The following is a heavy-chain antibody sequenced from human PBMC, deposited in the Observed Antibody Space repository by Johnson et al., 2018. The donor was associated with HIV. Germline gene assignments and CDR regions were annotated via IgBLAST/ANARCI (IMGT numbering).Heavy chain of an antibody. D-gene: IGHD3-22*01. CDR3: ARAPPYYGGYSVSDAFDI. CDR1: GFTFSSYA. J-gene: IGHJ3*02. CDR2: ISYDGSNK. V-gene: IGHV3-30-3*01. Sequence: VQLVESGGGLVQPGGSLRLSCAASGFTFSSYAMHWVRQAPGKGLEWVAVISYDGSNKYYADSVKGRFTISSYNSKNTLYLQMNSLRAEDTAVYYCARAPPYYGGYSVSDAFDIWGQGTMVTVSS.